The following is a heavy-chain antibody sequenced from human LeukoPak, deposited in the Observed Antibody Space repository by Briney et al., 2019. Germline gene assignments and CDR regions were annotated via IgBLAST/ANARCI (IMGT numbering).Heavy chain of an antibody. V-gene: IGHV3-33*01. CDR3: ARDGVAAADTTGRFDP. CDR2: IWYDGSNK. CDR1: GFTFSSYG. D-gene: IGHD6-13*01. J-gene: IGHJ5*02. Sequence: GRSLRLSCAASGFTFSSYGMHWVRQAPGKGLEWVAVIWYDGSNKYYADSVKGRFTISGDNSKNTLYLQMNSLRAEDTAVYYCARDGVAAADTTGRFDPWGQGTLVTVSS.